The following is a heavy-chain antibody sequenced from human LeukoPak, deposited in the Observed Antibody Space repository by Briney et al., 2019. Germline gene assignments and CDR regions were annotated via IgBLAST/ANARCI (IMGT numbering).Heavy chain of an antibody. CDR3: ARQYSGDYYFDY. CDR1: GYTFTSNG. D-gene: IGHD1-26*01. V-gene: IGHV1-18*01. Sequence: GTSVKVSCKASGYTFTSNGISWVRRAPGQGLEWMGWISAYNGNTNYAQKLQGRVTMTTGTSTSTAYMELRSLRSDDTAVYYCARQYSGDYYFDYWGQGTLVTVSS. J-gene: IGHJ4*02. CDR2: ISAYNGNT.